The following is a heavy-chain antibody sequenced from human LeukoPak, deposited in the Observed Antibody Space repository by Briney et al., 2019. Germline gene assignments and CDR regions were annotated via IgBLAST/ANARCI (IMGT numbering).Heavy chain of an antibody. J-gene: IGHJ6*03. D-gene: IGHD4-17*01. Sequence: GGSLILSCAASGFTFSSYWMSWVRQAPDKGLEWVANINPDGSDKYYVDSVKGRFTISRDNSKNTMYLQMNSLRAEDTAVYHCAKDHGVTNFQYYYMDVWGRGTTVTVSS. CDR3: AKDHGVTNFQYYYMDV. CDR2: INPDGSDK. V-gene: IGHV3-7*01. CDR1: GFTFSSYW.